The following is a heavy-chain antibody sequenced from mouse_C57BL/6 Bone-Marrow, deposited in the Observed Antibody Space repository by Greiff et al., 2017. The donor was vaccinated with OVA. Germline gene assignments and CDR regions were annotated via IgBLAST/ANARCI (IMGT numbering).Heavy chain of an antibody. V-gene: IGHV10-1*01. CDR2: IRSNSNNYAT. Sequence: DVHLVESGGGLVQPKGSLKLSCAASGFSFNTYAMNWVRQAPGKGLEWVARIRSNSNNYATYYAVSVKDSFTISRDDSESMLYQQMNNRKTRERAVEYCVRQGDYDYYLDYWGQGTTLTVSS. CDR3: VRQGDYDYYLDY. J-gene: IGHJ2*01. D-gene: IGHD2-4*01. CDR1: GFSFNTYA.